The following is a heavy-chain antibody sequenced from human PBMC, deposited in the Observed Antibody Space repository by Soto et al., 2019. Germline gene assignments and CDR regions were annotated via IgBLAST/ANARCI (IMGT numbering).Heavy chain of an antibody. D-gene: IGHD2-21*01. CDR2: VYNSGST. CDR3: ARRAVVAVTGSLNNWLDP. Sequence: SETLSLTCTVSGGSITSYNWNWLRQPPGKALEWIGYVYNSGSTNYNPSLKSRVTISVDTSKNQFSLKVNSVTAADTAVYYCARRAVVAVTGSLNNWLDPWGQGILVTVSS. J-gene: IGHJ5*02. CDR1: GGSITSYN. V-gene: IGHV4-59*01.